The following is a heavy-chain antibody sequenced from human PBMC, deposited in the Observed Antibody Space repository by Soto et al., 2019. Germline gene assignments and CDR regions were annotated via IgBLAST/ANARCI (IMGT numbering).Heavy chain of an antibody. Sequence: ASETLSLTCTVSGGSISSYYWSRIRQPPGKGLEWIAYIYYSGSTNSNPSLKSRVTISVDTSKNQFSLKLSSVTAADTAVYYCARHSNEYRKSLDYWGQGTLVTVSS. V-gene: IGHV4-59*08. J-gene: IGHJ4*02. CDR1: GGSISSYY. CDR2: IYYSGST. CDR3: ARHSNEYRKSLDY. D-gene: IGHD1-1*01.